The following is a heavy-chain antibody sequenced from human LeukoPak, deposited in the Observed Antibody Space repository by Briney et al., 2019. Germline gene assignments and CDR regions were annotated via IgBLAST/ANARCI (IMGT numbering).Heavy chain of an antibody. V-gene: IGHV3-74*01. J-gene: IGHJ4*02. CDR2: INSDGSSI. Sequence: QSGGSLRLSCAASGFTFSSHWMHWVRQAPGKGLVWVSRINSDGSSISYADSVKGRFTISRDSAKNSLYLQMNSLRAEGTAVYYCARGVPYDSWSGPHYSDYWGQGTLVTVSS. D-gene: IGHD3-3*01. CDR3: ARGVPYDSWSGPHYSDY. CDR1: GFTFSSHW.